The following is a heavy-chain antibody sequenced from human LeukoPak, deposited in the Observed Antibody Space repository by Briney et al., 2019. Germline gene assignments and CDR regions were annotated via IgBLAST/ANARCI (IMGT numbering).Heavy chain of an antibody. Sequence: GGSLRLSCAASGFTFSSCGMHWVRQAPGKGLEWVAVISYDGSNKYYADSVKGRFTISRDNSKNTLYLQMNSLRAEDTAVYYCAKAPPWIQQGDPLVYWGQGTLVTVSS. CDR3: AKAPPWIQQGDPLVY. CDR1: GFTFSSCG. CDR2: ISYDGSNK. V-gene: IGHV3-30*18. D-gene: IGHD5-18*01. J-gene: IGHJ4*02.